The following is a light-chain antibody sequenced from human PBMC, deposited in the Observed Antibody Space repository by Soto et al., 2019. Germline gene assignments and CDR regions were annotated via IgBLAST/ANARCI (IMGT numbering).Light chain of an antibody. CDR3: QQYGSSSYT. J-gene: IGKJ2*01. V-gene: IGKV3-20*01. CDR2: GAS. CDR1: QSVSSNF. Sequence: EIVLTQSPGTLSLSPGERATLSCRASQSVSSNFLAWYQQKPGQAPRLLIFGASFRATGIPDRFSGGGSGTDFTLTISRLEPEDFAVYYCQQYGSSSYTFGQGTKLEIK.